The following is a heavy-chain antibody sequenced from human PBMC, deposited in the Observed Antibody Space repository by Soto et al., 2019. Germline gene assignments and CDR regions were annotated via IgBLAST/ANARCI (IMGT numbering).Heavy chain of an antibody. CDR2: ISGNGDPT. V-gene: IGHV3-23*01. J-gene: IGHJ4*02. D-gene: IGHD3-16*01. CDR3: VTGGLIRCFDS. Sequence: SGGSVRLACAASRVSFSKDLMGWAGLSPGKGLEWVSGISGNGDPTDYADSVKGRFTISRDNSKNTLYLQMNRLRAEDTALYYCVTGGLIRCFDSRGQAPLVTVSP. CDR1: RVSFSKDL.